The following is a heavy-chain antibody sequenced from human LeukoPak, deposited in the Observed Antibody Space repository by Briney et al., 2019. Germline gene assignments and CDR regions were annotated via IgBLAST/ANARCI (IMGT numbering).Heavy chain of an antibody. J-gene: IGHJ5*02. CDR1: GFTFSSYS. CDR3: ARDGWFGDYNWFDP. V-gene: IGHV3-48*01. Sequence: GGSLRLSCAASGFTFSSYSMNWVRQAPGKGLEWVSYISSASNTIYYADSVKGRFTISRDNAKNSLYLQMDSLRAEDTAMYYCARDGWFGDYNWFDPWGQGTLVTVSS. CDR2: ISSASNTI. D-gene: IGHD3-10*01.